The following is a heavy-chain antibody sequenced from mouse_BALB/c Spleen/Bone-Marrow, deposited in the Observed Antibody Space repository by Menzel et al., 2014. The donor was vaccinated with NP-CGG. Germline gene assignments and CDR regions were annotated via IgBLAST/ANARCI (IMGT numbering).Heavy chain of an antibody. J-gene: IGHJ4*01. Sequence: VQLQQSGAELAKPGASVKMSCKASGYTFTSYWMHWVKQRPGQGLEWIGYINPSTGYTEYNQTFKDKAPLTADKSSSTAYMQLSSLTSEDSAVDYCYYGSSYAMDYWGQGTSVTVSA. V-gene: IGHV1-7*01. CDR1: GYTFTSYW. D-gene: IGHD1-1*01. CDR3: YYGSSYAMDY. CDR2: INPSTGYT.